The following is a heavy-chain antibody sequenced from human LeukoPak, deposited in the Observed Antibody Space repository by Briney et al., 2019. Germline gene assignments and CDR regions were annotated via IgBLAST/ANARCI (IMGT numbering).Heavy chain of an antibody. Sequence: PGGSLRLSCAASGFTFSRYGMHWVRQAPGKGLEWVAVIWYDGNNKDYADSVKGRFTISRANSKNTLSLQMNSLRVEDTAMYYCARVNCRRSSCYLASYFFDSWGQGTLVTVSS. CDR3: ARVNCRRSSCYLASYFFDS. CDR2: IWYDGNNK. CDR1: GFTFSRYG. V-gene: IGHV3-33*01. J-gene: IGHJ5*01. D-gene: IGHD2-2*01.